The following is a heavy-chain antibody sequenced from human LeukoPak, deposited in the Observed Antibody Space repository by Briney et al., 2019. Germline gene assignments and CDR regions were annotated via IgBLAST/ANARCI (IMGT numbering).Heavy chain of an antibody. D-gene: IGHD3-10*01. CDR2: INPNSGGT. J-gene: IGHJ4*02. CDR1: GYTFTGYY. Sequence: GASVKVSCKASGYTFTGYYMYWVRQAPGQGLEWMGWINPNSGGTNYAQKFQGRVTMTRDTSISTAYMELSRLRSDDTAVYYCARVSRFGEYHFDYWGQGTLVTVSS. V-gene: IGHV1-2*02. CDR3: ARVSRFGEYHFDY.